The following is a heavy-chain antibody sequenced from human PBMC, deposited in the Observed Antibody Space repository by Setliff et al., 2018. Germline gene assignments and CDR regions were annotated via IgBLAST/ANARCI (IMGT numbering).Heavy chain of an antibody. Sequence: ASVKVSCKASGYTFTDFGVSWVRQAPGQGLEWVGWISPHNGNTYYAPKFQGTVLMTADTSTTTAYLELRSLRSDDTAVYYCSRLVRFCTRIVCQRLSDDDYWGQGTLVTVSS. CDR3: SRLVRFCTRIVCQRLSDDDY. V-gene: IGHV1-18*01. J-gene: IGHJ4*02. D-gene: IGHD3-10*01. CDR2: ISPHNGNT. CDR1: GYTFTDFG.